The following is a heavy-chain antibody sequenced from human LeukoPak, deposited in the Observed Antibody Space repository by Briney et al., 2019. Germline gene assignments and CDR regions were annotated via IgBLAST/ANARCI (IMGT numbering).Heavy chain of an antibody. Sequence: SQTLSLTCTVSGGSLSSGDYYWSWLRQPPGTGLEWLGYIYYSGSTYYNPSLKSRVTISVDTSKNQFSLKLSSVTAADTAVYYCARVGFIVGAKGLNWFDPWGQGTLVTVSS. V-gene: IGHV4-30-4*01. CDR1: GGSLSSGDYY. J-gene: IGHJ5*02. D-gene: IGHD1-26*01. CDR3: ARVGFIVGAKGLNWFDP. CDR2: IYYSGST.